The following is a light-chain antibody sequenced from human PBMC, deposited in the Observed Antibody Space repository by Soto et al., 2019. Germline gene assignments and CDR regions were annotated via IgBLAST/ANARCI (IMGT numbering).Light chain of an antibody. Sequence: DIQMTQSPSSLSASVGARVTITCRASQSISSYLNWYQHKPGKAPRLLIYAASSLQSGVTARFSGIGLGTNFTLTISSLQPEGSAAYYCQQSYSTPVDFGQRTKLVIK. V-gene: IGKV1-39*01. J-gene: IGKJ2*01. CDR1: QSISSY. CDR2: AAS. CDR3: QQSYSTPVD.